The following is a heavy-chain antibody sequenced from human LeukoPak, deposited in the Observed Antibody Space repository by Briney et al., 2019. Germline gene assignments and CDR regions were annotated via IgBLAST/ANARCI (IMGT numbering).Heavy chain of an antibody. D-gene: IGHD5-12*01. CDR2: IYTSGSASGST. J-gene: IGHJ6*03. CDR1: GGSISSGPYY. V-gene: IGHV4-61*09. Sequence: PSETLSLTCSVSGGSISSGPYYWSWMRQPAGKGLEWIGQIYTSGSASGSTNYNPSLRSRVTISVDTSKNHFSLKLSSVTAADTAMYYCAKTAPSDYDWSAEGLSPLHRYYFYYMDVWGKGTTVTIS. CDR3: AKTAPSDYDWSAEGLSPLHRYYFYYMDV.